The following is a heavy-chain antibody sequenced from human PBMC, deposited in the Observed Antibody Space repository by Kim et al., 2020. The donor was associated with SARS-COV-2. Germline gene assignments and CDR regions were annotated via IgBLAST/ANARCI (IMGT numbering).Heavy chain of an antibody. D-gene: IGHD1-26*01. J-gene: IGHJ4*02. CDR1: GFTFSSYW. CDR3: AREGDLLPLDY. V-gene: IGHV3-74*01. CDR2: INSDGSST. Sequence: GGSLRLSCAASGFTFSSYWMHWVRQAPGKGLVWVSRINSDGSSTSYADSVKGRFTISRDNAKNTLYLQMNSLRAEDTAVYYCAREGDLLPLDYWGQGTLVTVSS.